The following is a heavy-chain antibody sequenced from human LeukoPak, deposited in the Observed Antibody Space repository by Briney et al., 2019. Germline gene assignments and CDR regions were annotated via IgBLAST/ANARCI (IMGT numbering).Heavy chain of an antibody. J-gene: IGHJ6*03. D-gene: IGHD3-3*01. CDR1: GGSISSYY. V-gene: IGHV4-59*01. CDR2: IYYSGST. Sequence: PSETLSLTCTVPGGSISSYYWSWIRQPPGKGLEWIGYIYYSGSTNYNPSLKSRVTISVDTSKNQFSLKLSSVTAADTAVYYCARVPGSITIFGVVTGYYYYYMDVWGKGTTVTVSS. CDR3: ARVPGSITIFGVVTGYYYYYMDV.